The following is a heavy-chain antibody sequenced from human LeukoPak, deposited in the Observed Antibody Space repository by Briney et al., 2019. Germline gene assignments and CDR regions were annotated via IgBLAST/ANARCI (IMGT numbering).Heavy chain of an antibody. V-gene: IGHV3-33*01. Sequence: GGSLRLSCAASGFTFSSYGMRWVRQAPGKGLEWVTVIWYAGSNKYYADSVKGRFTISRDNSKNTLYLQMNSLRAEDTAVYYCARDRDTAMVTPYYYGMDVWGQGTTVTVSS. CDR3: ARDRDTAMVTPYYYGMDV. CDR1: GFTFSSYG. D-gene: IGHD5-18*01. CDR2: IWYAGSNK. J-gene: IGHJ6*02.